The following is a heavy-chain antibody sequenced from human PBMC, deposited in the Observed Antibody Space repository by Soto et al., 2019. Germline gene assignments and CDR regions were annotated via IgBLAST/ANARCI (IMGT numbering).Heavy chain of an antibody. CDR1: GGSISSYY. CDR3: ATSNHITVTTSDYYYYYGMDV. J-gene: IGHJ6*02. V-gene: IGHV4-59*01. CDR2: IYYSGST. D-gene: IGHD4-17*01. Sequence: PSETLSLTCTVSGGSISSYYWSWIRQPPWKGLEWIGYIYYSGSTNYNPSLKSRVTISVDTSKNQFSLKLSSVTAADTAVYYCATSNHITVTTSDYYYYYGMDVWAQGTTVTVSS.